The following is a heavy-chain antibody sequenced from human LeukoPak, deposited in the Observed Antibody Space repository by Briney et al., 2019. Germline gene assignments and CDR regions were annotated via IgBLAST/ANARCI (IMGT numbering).Heavy chain of an antibody. J-gene: IGHJ3*02. Sequence: PSVTLSLTCTVSGGSISSGGYYWSWIRQHPGKGLEWIGYIYYSGSTYYNPSLKSRVTISVDTSKNQFSLKLSSVTAADTAVYYCARPSYDSTGLAAFDIWGQGTMVTVSS. D-gene: IGHD3-22*01. CDR1: GGSISSGGYY. CDR3: ARPSYDSTGLAAFDI. V-gene: IGHV4-31*03. CDR2: IYYSGST.